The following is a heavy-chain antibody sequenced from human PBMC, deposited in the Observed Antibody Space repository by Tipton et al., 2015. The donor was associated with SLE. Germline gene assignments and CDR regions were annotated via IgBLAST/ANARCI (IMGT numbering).Heavy chain of an antibody. Sequence: TLSLTCTVSGDSINSHYWSWIRQPVGKGLQWIGRIYPSGSINYNPSLKSRVTMSVDTSKNQFSLRLTSVTAADTAMYYCARDSAVNFWYFDLWGRGTLVTVSS. V-gene: IGHV4-4*07. CDR1: GDSINSHY. J-gene: IGHJ2*01. CDR2: IYPSGSI. CDR3: ARDSAVNFWYFDL.